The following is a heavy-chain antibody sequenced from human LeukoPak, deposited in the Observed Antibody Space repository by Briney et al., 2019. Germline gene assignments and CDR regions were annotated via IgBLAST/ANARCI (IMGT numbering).Heavy chain of an antibody. CDR2: IIPIFGTA. CDR1: GGTFSSYA. D-gene: IGHD3-9*01. J-gene: IGHJ4*02. CDR3: ASSPWEILTGYSYYFDY. Sequence: SVKVSCKASGGTFSSYAISWVRQAPGQGLEWMGGIIPIFGTANYAQKFQGRVTITADESTSTAYMELSSLRSEDTAVYYCASSPWEILTGYSYYFDYWGQGTLVTVSS. V-gene: IGHV1-69*13.